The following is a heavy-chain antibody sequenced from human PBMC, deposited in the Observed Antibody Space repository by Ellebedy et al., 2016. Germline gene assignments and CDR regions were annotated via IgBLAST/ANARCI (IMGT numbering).Heavy chain of an antibody. Sequence: ASVKVSCXPSGYTFTGYSIHWVRQAPGQGLEWMGWIIPDSGATNYAQNFQGRVTMTRDTSIGTAYMELSRLRSDDTAVFYCATVSQSSSWTAYDYWGQGTLVTVSS. D-gene: IGHD6-13*01. CDR1: GYTFTGYS. CDR2: IIPDSGAT. J-gene: IGHJ4*02. V-gene: IGHV1-2*02. CDR3: ATVSQSSSWTAYDY.